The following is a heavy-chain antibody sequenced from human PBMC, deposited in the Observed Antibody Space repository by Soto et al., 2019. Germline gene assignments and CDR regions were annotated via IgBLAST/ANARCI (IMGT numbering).Heavy chain of an antibody. CDR2: ISAYNGNT. V-gene: IGHV1-18*01. Sequence: QVQLVQSGAEVKKPGASVKVSCKASGYTFTSYGISWVRQAPGQGLEWMGWISAYNGNTNYAQKLQGRVTMATDTSTSRAYVELGSLRSDDTAVYYCARDGVVVAATLYFDYWGQGTLVTVSS. D-gene: IGHD2-15*01. J-gene: IGHJ4*02. CDR3: ARDGVVVAATLYFDY. CDR1: GYTFTSYG.